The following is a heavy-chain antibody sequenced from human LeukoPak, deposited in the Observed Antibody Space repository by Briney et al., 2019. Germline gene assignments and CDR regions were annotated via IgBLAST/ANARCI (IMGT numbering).Heavy chain of an antibody. CDR1: GFTFSNYG. V-gene: IGHV3-21*01. CDR3: ARVTAATRFVDY. J-gene: IGHJ4*02. D-gene: IGHD2-15*01. CDR2: ISSSSSYI. Sequence: GGSLRLSCVASGFTFSNYGIHWFRQAPGKGLEWVSSISSSSSYIYYADSVKGRFTISRDNAKDSLYLQMNSLRAEDTAVYYCARVTAATRFVDYWGQGTLVTVSP.